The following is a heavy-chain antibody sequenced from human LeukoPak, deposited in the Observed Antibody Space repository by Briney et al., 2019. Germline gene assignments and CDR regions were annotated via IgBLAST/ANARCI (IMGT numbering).Heavy chain of an antibody. V-gene: IGHV3-7*03. Sequence: GGSLRLSCAASGFIFSNHWMSWVRQAPGKGLEWVANIKKDGGEKYYVDSVKGRFTISRDNAKNSLYLQMNSLRAEDTALYYCARDRGGDYLYFQHWGQGTLVTVSS. CDR1: GFIFSNHW. CDR3: ARDRGGDYLYFQH. J-gene: IGHJ1*01. CDR2: IKKDGGEK. D-gene: IGHD2-21*02.